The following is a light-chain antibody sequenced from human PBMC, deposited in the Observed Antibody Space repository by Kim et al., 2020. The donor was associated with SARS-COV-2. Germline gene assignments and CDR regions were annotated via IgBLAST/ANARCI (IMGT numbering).Light chain of an antibody. V-gene: IGLV5-45*03. CDR2: YKSDSDK. CDR1: SGINVGTYR. J-gene: IGLJ3*02. Sequence: QPVLTQPSSLSASPGASASLTCTLRSGINVGTYRIYWYQQKPGSPPQYLLRYKSDSDKQQGSGVPSRFSGSKDASANAGILLISGLQSEDEADYHCMIWHNSAWVFGGGTQLTVL. CDR3: MIWHNSAWV.